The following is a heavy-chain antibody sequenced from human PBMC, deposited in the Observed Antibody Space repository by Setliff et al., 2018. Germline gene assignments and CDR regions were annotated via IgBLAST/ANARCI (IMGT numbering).Heavy chain of an antibody. V-gene: IGHV4-38-2*01. CDR1: GASISSGHY. Sequence: PSETLSLTCDVSGASISSGHYWGWIRQPPGKGLEWIATIYHKGRTYFNPSLQSRVTMSLDRSKNQFSLRLTSVTASDTAVYYCASSRRDDLDSPFDPFDIWGHGTRVTVSS. CDR2: IYHKGRT. D-gene: IGHD3-3*01. J-gene: IGHJ3*02. CDR3: ASSRRDDLDSPFDPFDI.